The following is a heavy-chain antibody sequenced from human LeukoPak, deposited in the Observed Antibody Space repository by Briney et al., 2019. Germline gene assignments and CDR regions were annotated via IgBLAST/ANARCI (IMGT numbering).Heavy chain of an antibody. D-gene: IGHD1-7*01. J-gene: IGHJ4*02. V-gene: IGHV3-33*08. CDR2: IWYDGSNK. Sequence: TGGSLRLSCAASGFAFSSYWMHWVRQAPGKGLEWVAVIWYDGSNKYYADSVKGRFTISRDNSKNTLYLQMNSLRAEDTAVYYCARDGTGSGFDYWGQGTLVTVSS. CDR1: GFAFSSYW. CDR3: ARDGTGSGFDY.